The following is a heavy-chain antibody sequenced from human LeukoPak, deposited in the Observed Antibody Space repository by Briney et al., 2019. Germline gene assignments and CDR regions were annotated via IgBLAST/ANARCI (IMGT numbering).Heavy chain of an antibody. CDR3: ARGYYDFWSGYYRGGNWFDP. Sequence: SQTLSLTCAVSGGSISSGGYSWSWIRQPPGKGLEWIGYIYHSGSTYYNPSLKSRVTISVDTSKNQFSLKLSSVTAADTAVYYCARGYYDFWSGYYRGGNWFDPWGQGTLVTVSS. CDR1: GGSISSGGYS. CDR2: IYHSGST. J-gene: IGHJ5*02. D-gene: IGHD3-3*01. V-gene: IGHV4-30-2*01.